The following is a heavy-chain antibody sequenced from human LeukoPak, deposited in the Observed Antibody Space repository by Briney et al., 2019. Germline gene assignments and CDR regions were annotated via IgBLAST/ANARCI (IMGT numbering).Heavy chain of an antibody. D-gene: IGHD2-15*01. CDR2: IHTSGST. CDR3: ARVDGSCSGGSCPSGNWFDP. CDR1: GNSISSYY. V-gene: IGHV4-4*07. J-gene: IGHJ5*02. Sequence: PSETLSLTCTVSGNSISSYYWSWIRQPAGKGLGWIGRIHTSGSTNYNSSLKSRVTMSVDMSKNQFSLKLNSVTAADTAVYYCARVDGSCSGGSCPSGNWFDPWGQGTLVTVSS.